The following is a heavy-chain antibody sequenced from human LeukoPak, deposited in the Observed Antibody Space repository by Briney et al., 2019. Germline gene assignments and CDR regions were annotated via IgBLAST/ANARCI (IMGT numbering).Heavy chain of an antibody. CDR2: PYYRSKWYN. CDR3: ARDGGYSGYDSYFDY. Sequence: SQTLSLTCAISGDSVSSNSAAWNWIRQSPSRGLEWLGKPYYRSKWYNYYAVSVKSRITINPDTSKNQFSRQLNSVTPEDTAVYYCARDGGYSGYDSYFDYWGQGTLVTVSS. D-gene: IGHD5-12*01. V-gene: IGHV6-1*01. CDR1: GDSVSSNSAA. J-gene: IGHJ4*02.